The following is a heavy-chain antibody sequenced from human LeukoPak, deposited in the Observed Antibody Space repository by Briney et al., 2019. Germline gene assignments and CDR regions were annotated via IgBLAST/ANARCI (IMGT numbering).Heavy chain of an antibody. V-gene: IGHV4-30-2*01. CDR2: IQHSLT. CDR3: ATLMTTGDKFDS. D-gene: IGHD4-11*01. J-gene: IGHJ4*02. CDR1: GGSISSGIYS. Sequence: SETLSLTCTVSGGSISSGIYSWSWIRRPPGKGLEWIGYIQHSLTSYNPSLKSRVTISVDRSKNQFSLKVSSVTAADTAVYYCATLMTTGDKFDSWGQGTLVTVSS.